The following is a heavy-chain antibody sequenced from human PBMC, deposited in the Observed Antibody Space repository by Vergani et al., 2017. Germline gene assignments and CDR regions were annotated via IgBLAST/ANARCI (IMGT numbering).Heavy chain of an antibody. V-gene: IGHV3-30*04. CDR1: RFTFSNYA. CDR2: ISYDGRNK. CDR3: ARDLQGATDAFDI. D-gene: IGHD1-26*01. J-gene: IGHJ3*02. Sequence: QVQLVESGGGVVQSGRSLRLSCAASRFTFSNYAMHWVRQAPGKGLEWVAVISYDGRNKYYADSVKGRFTISRDNSNNTLYLQRNSLRAEDTAVYYCARDLQGATDAFDIWGQGTMVTVSS.